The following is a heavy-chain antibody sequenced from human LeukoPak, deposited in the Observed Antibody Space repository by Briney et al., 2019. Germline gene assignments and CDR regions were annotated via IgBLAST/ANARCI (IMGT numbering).Heavy chain of an antibody. Sequence: PGGSLRLSCAASGFTFSSYAMSWVRQAPGKGPEWVSAISGSGGSTYYADSVKGRFTISRDNSKNTLYLQMNSLRAEDTAVYYCAKGRISYYGTLFDYWGQGTLVTVSS. CDR3: AKGRISYYGTLFDY. D-gene: IGHD4-17*01. V-gene: IGHV3-23*01. J-gene: IGHJ4*02. CDR1: GFTFSSYA. CDR2: ISGSGGST.